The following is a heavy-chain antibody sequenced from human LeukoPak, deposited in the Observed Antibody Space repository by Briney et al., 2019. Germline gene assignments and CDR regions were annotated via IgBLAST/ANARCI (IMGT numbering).Heavy chain of an antibody. CDR2: TYHSGST. J-gene: IGHJ6*04. D-gene: IGHD6-6*01. Sequence: PSETLSLTCSVSGYSISSGYYWGWIRQPPGKGLEWIGSTYHSGSTNYNPSLKSRVTISVDTSKNQFSLKLSSVTAADTAVYYCARGRDSSLDVWGKGTTVTVSS. V-gene: IGHV4-38-2*02. CDR1: GYSISSGYY. CDR3: ARGRDSSLDV.